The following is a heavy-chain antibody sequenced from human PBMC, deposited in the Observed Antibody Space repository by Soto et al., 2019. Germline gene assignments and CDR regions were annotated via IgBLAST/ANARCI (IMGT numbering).Heavy chain of an antibody. CDR3: ARLGAAGTHQNYYYYYMDV. J-gene: IGHJ6*03. CDR1: GGTFSSYT. CDR2: IIPILGIA. Sequence: SVKVSCKASGGTFSSYTISWVRQAPGQGLEWMGRIIPILGIANYAQKFQGRVTITADKSTSTAYMELSSLRSEDTAVYYCARLGAAGTHQNYYYYYMDVWGKGTTVTVSS. D-gene: IGHD6-25*01. V-gene: IGHV1-69*02.